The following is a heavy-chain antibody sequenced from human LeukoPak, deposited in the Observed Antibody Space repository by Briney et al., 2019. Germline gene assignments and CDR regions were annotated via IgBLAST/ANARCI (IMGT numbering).Heavy chain of an antibody. CDR2: ISGSAVWT. V-gene: IGHV3-23*02. Sequence: PGGSLRLSCAASGFTFRSKAMTWVRQAPGKGLEGVSGISGSAVWTDYGESVKGRFTISRDNSKNTLHLQMNSLRAEDTAVYFCAKDSDYSSSWYSPIDTFDIWGQGTMVTVSS. CDR3: AKDSDYSSSWYSPIDTFDI. CDR1: GFTFRSKA. D-gene: IGHD6-13*01. J-gene: IGHJ3*02.